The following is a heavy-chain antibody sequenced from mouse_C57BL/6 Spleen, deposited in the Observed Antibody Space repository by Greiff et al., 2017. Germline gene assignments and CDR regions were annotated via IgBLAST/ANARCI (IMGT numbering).Heavy chain of an antibody. CDR1: GFTFSDYY. Sequence: EVKLVESGGGLVQPGGSLKLSCAASGFTFSDYYMYWVRQTPEKRLEWVAYISHGGGSTYYTDTVKGRFTISRDNAKNTLYLQMSRLKSEDTSMYYCARHDYGSSFRYCDVWGTGTTVTVSS. D-gene: IGHD1-1*01. J-gene: IGHJ1*03. V-gene: IGHV5-12*01. CDR2: ISHGGGST. CDR3: ARHDYGSSFRYCDV.